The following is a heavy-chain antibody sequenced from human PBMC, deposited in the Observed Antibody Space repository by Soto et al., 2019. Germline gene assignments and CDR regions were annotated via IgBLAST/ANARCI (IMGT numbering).Heavy chain of an antibody. D-gene: IGHD3-9*01. Sequence: PSETLSLTCFVSSDSLTITSHYWGWVRQPPGKGLEWIGNVYYSGSPYYNPSLEGRVTISVDKSKNQFSLKLMSLSAADTAVYYCGRLEGLATISYYFDYWGQGALVTVSS. V-gene: IGHV4-39*01. J-gene: IGHJ4*02. CDR2: VYYSGSP. CDR3: GRLEGLATISYYFDY. CDR1: SDSLTITSHY.